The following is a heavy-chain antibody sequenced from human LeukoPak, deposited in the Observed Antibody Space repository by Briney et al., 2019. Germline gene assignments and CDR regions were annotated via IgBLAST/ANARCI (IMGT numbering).Heavy chain of an antibody. J-gene: IGHJ4*02. Sequence: GGSLRLSCAASGFTFSSFAMNWVRQAPGKGLEWVSTMSGDATSTYYADSVKGRFTISRDNSKNTLYLQMNSLRADDTAVYYCAKRTSGSSWYSSDYWGQGTLVTVSS. D-gene: IGHD6-13*01. V-gene: IGHV3-23*01. CDR3: AKRTSGSSWYSSDY. CDR1: GFTFSSFA. CDR2: MSGDATST.